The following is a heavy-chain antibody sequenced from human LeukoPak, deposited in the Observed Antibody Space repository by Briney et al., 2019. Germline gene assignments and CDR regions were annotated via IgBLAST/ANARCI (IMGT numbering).Heavy chain of an antibody. CDR2: IYHSGST. CDR3: ASGYCSSTSCSAGMDV. D-gene: IGHD2-2*01. V-gene: IGHV4-38-2*01. J-gene: IGHJ6*04. CDR1: GYSISSGYY. Sequence: SETLSLTCAVSGYSISSGYYWGWIRQPPGKGLEWNGSIYHSGSTYYNPSLKSRVTISVDTSKNQFSLKLSSVTAADTAVYYCASGYCSSTSCSAGMDVWGKGTTVTVSS.